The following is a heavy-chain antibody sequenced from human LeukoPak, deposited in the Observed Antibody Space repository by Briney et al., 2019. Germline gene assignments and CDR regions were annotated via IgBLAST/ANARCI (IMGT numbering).Heavy chain of an antibody. J-gene: IGHJ4*02. CDR2: ISSGSAYI. D-gene: IGHD6-13*01. Sequence: GGSLRLSCAASGFTFGDYTMNWVRQAPGKGLEWVSSISSGSAYICYTDSVKGRFTISRDNAENSLYLQMNSLRAEDTAVYYCATISAAGRGGDFDFWGQGTLVTVSS. V-gene: IGHV3-21*01. CDR3: ATISAAGRGGDFDF. CDR1: GFTFGDYT.